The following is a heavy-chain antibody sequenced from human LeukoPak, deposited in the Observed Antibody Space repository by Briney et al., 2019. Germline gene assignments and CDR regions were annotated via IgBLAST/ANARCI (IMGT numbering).Heavy chain of an antibody. CDR3: ASGFGLGDCY. J-gene: IGHJ4*02. Sequence: GGSLRLSCAASGFSFSTYEMNWVRQAPGKGLEWISYISSDGSDIYYADSVRGRFTISRDNPKNSLYLHINTLSAEDTAVYYCASGFGLGDCYWGQGTQVSVSS. CDR2: ISSDGSDI. CDR1: GFSFSTYE. D-gene: IGHD3-10*01. V-gene: IGHV3-48*03.